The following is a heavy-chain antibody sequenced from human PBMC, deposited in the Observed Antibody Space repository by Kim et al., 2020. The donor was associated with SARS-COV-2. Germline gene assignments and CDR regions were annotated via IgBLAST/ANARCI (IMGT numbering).Heavy chain of an antibody. Sequence: GGSLRLSCAASGFTFSNAWMSWVRQAPGKGLEWVGRIKSKTDGGTTDYAAPVKGRFTISRDDSKNTLYLQMNSLKTEDTAVYYCTTDRYQGPWTLWFGELHLDYWGQGTLVTVSS. CDR3: TTDRYQGPWTLWFGELHLDY. V-gene: IGHV3-15*01. D-gene: IGHD3-10*01. CDR1: GFTFSNAW. J-gene: IGHJ4*02. CDR2: IKSKTDGGTT.